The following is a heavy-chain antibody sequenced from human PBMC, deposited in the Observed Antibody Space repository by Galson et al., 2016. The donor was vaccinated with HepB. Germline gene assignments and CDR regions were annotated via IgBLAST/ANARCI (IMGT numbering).Heavy chain of an antibody. Sequence: SLRLSCAASGFTFSSYGMHWVRQAPGKGLEWVAVIWSDGSRKHYAESVKGRFTISRDTSKNTVFLEMNSLRAEDTAVCYCGTESYLKGHSIVVAAPSQTWGRGTLVTVSS. CDR2: IWSDGSRK. V-gene: IGHV3-33*01. CDR1: GFTFSSYG. CDR3: GTESYLKGHSIVVAAPSQT. J-gene: IGHJ5*02. D-gene: IGHD2-15*01.